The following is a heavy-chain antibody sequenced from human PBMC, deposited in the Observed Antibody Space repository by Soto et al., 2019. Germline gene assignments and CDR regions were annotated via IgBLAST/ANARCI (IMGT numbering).Heavy chain of an antibody. Sequence: SVKVSCKASGGTFSSYAISWVRQAPGQGLEWMGGIIPIFGTANYAQKFQGRVTITADESTSTAYMELSSPRSEDTAVYYCARAPHYYDSSPYYFDYWGQGTLVTVSS. V-gene: IGHV1-69*13. CDR3: ARAPHYYDSSPYYFDY. J-gene: IGHJ4*02. D-gene: IGHD3-22*01. CDR1: GGTFSSYA. CDR2: IIPIFGTA.